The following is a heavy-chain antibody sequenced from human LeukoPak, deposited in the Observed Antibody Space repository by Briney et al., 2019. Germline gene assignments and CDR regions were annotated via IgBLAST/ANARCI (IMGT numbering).Heavy chain of an antibody. V-gene: IGHV4-4*02. Sequence: SETLSLTCTVSGGSISSNNWWSWVRQPPGKGLEWIGELYHTGSTNYNPSLKSRVTISVDTSKNQFSLKLSSVTAADTAVYYCARHRLRVRSGYYYEAWGQGTLVTVSS. CDR1: GGSISSNNW. CDR2: LYHTGST. J-gene: IGHJ4*02. CDR3: ARHRLRVRSGYYYEA. D-gene: IGHD3-22*01.